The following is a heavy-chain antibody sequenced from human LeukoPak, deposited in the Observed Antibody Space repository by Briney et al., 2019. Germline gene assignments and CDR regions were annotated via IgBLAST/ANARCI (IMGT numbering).Heavy chain of an antibody. CDR3: AKDIYYDSSGYTGRPLVNNAFDI. J-gene: IGHJ3*02. D-gene: IGHD3-22*01. Sequence: GGSLRLSCVASGFTFNSYSMNWVRQAPGKGLEWVSYISSSSVTIYYADSVKGRFTISRDNSKNSLYLQMNSLRTEDTALYYCAKDIYYDSSGYTGRPLVNNAFDIWGQGTMVTVSS. V-gene: IGHV3-48*04. CDR1: GFTFNSYS. CDR2: ISSSSVTI.